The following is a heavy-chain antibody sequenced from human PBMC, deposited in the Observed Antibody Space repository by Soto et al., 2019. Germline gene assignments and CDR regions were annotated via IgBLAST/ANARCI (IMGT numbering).Heavy chain of an antibody. Sequence: ASVKVSCKASGYTFTSYGISWVRQAPGQGLEWMGWISAYNGNTNYAQKLQGRVTMTTDTSTSTAYMELRSLRSDDTAVYYCARGALDYGDFLDAFDIWGQGTXVTVSS. V-gene: IGHV1-18*01. CDR2: ISAYNGNT. D-gene: IGHD4-17*01. J-gene: IGHJ3*02. CDR3: ARGALDYGDFLDAFDI. CDR1: GYTFTSYG.